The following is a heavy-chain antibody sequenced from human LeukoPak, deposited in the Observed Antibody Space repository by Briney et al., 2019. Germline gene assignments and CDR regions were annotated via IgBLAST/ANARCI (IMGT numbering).Heavy chain of an antibody. J-gene: IGHJ4*02. V-gene: IGHV4-38-2*02. CDR1: GYSINSGSS. D-gene: IGHD5-24*01. CDR2: IYHSGTT. Sequence: SETLSLTCTASGYSINSGSSWGWIRQSPGKGLEWLGSIYHSGTTYYTPSLKSRVTIAVDTSKNQFSLKLSSVTAADTAVYYCARGDGYYPGLLGYWGQGTLVTVSS. CDR3: ARGDGYYPGLLGY.